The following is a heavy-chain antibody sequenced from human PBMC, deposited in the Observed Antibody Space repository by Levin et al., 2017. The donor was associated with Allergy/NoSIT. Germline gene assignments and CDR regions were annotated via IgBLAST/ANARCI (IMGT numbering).Heavy chain of an antibody. D-gene: IGHD6-13*01. J-gene: IGHJ4*02. CDR3: AHYSSNWYYFDY. CDR1: GFSLSTSGVG. V-gene: IGHV2-5*02. CDR2: IYWDDDK. Sequence: SGPTLVKPTQTLTLTCTFSGFSLSTSGVGVGWIRQPPGKALEWLALIYWDDDKRYSPSLKSRLTFTKDTSKNQVVLTMTNMDPVDTATYYCAHYSSNWYYFDYWGQGTLVTVSS.